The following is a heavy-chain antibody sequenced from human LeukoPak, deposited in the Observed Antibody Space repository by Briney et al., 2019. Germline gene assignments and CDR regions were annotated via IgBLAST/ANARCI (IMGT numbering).Heavy chain of an antibody. CDR1: GYTFANYA. J-gene: IGHJ4*02. CDR3: ARGIWTSHSVGYYFDN. CDR2: INAGNGNT. D-gene: IGHD5/OR15-5a*01. Sequence: ASVKVACKATGYTFANYAVNWVRQAPGQRLEWMGCINAGNGNTKYSQNFQGRVTITRDASASTAYMELSSLRSEDMAIYYCARGIWTSHSVGYYFDNWGQGTLVTVSS. V-gene: IGHV1-3*03.